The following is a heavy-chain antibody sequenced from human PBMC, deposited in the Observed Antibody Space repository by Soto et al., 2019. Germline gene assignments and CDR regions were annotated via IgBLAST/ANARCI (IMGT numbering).Heavy chain of an antibody. D-gene: IGHD3-10*01. J-gene: IGHJ3*02. Sequence: ATLACTCAFAGASNSSSCWCSLRQTAGEVLEWIGYIYYSGSTNYNPSLKSRVNISVETSKNQVSLKLSSVTAADTAVYYCARASYGDDAFDIWRHGKMVT. CDR2: IYYSGST. CDR3: ARASYGDDAFDI. V-gene: IGHV4-59*01. CDR1: GASNSSSC.